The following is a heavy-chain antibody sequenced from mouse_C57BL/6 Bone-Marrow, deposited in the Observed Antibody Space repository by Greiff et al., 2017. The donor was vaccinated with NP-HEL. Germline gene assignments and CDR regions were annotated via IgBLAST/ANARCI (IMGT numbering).Heavy chain of an antibody. CDR3: TRSLYSNYGY. D-gene: IGHD2-5*01. CDR1: GYTFTDYE. Sequence: QVQLQQSGAELVRPGASVTLSCKASGYTFTDYEMHWVKQTPVHGLGWIGAIDPETGGTAYNQKFKGKAILTADKSSSTAYMELRSLTSEDSAVYYCTRSLYSNYGYWGQGTTLTVSS. CDR2: IDPETGGT. V-gene: IGHV1-15*01. J-gene: IGHJ2*01.